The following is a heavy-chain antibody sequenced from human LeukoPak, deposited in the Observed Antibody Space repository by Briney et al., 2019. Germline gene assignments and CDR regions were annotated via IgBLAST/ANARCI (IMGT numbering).Heavy chain of an antibody. CDR3: AKNYYDVDYYYYYGMDV. J-gene: IGHJ6*02. V-gene: IGHV4-38-2*02. D-gene: IGHD3-22*01. CDR2: IYHSGRT. CDR1: GYSISSGYY. Sequence: PSETLSLTCTVSGYSISSGYYWGWIRQPPGKGLEWIGSIYHSGRTYYNPSLKSRVTISVDTSKNQFSLKLSSVPAADTPVYYCAKNYYDVDYYYYYGMDVWGQGTTVTVSS.